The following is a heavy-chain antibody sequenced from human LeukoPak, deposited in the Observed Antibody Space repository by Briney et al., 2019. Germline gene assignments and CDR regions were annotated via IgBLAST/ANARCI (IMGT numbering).Heavy chain of an antibody. J-gene: IGHJ5*02. Sequence: SVKVSCKASGGTFSSYAISWVRQAPGQGLEWMGGIIPIFGTANYAQKFQGRVTITADESTSTAYMELSSLRSEDTAVYYCARGPVFGVVIEYNWFDPWGQGTLVTVSS. D-gene: IGHD3-3*01. V-gene: IGHV1-69*01. CDR2: IIPIFGTA. CDR1: GGTFSSYA. CDR3: ARGPVFGVVIEYNWFDP.